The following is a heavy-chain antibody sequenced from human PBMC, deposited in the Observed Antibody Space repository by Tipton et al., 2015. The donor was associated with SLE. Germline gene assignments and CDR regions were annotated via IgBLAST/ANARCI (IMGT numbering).Heavy chain of an antibody. CDR1: DGSIRSTNYY. CDR2: INHSGST. V-gene: IGHV4-39*07. D-gene: IGHD3-3*01. J-gene: IGHJ6*02. Sequence: TLSLTCTVSDGSIRSTNYYWGWIRQPPGKGLEWIGEINHSGSTNYNPSLKSRVTISVDTSKIQFSLKLSSVTAADTAVYYCARGRLLEWLSTYYYYYGMDVWGHGTTVTVSS. CDR3: ARGRLLEWLSTYYYYYGMDV.